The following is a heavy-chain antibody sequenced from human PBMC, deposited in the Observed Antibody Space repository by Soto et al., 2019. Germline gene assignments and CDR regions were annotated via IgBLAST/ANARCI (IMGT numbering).Heavy chain of an antibody. V-gene: IGHV3-30*18. CDR2: ISYDGSNK. D-gene: IGHD3-3*01. Sequence: GGSLRLSCAASGFTFSSYGMHWVRQAPGKGLEWVAVISYDGSNKYYADSVKGRFTISRDNSKNTLYLQMNSLRAEDTAVYYCAKDLWSGYFGYYYGMDVWGQGTTVTVSS. J-gene: IGHJ6*02. CDR1: GFTFSSYG. CDR3: AKDLWSGYFGYYYGMDV.